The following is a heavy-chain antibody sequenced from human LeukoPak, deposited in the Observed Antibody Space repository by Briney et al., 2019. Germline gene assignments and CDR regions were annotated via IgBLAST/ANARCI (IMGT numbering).Heavy chain of an antibody. Sequence: SETLSLTCTVSGYSISSDYYWGWIRHPPGKGLEWIGSIHYSGSTYYNPSLKSRVTISLDTSKNQFSLKPSSVTAADTAVYYCARGGLYFGSGSLFDSWGQGTLVTVSS. CDR1: GYSISSDYY. D-gene: IGHD3-10*01. CDR2: IHYSGST. CDR3: ARGGLYFGSGSLFDS. J-gene: IGHJ4*02. V-gene: IGHV4-38-2*02.